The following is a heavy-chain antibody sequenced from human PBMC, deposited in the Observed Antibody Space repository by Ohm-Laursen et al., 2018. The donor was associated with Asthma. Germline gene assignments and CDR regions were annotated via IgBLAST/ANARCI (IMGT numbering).Heavy chain of an antibody. CDR3: ARESGVNGY. Sequence: ATVKISCKASGYTFTSYYMHWVRQAPGQGLEWMGIINPSGGSTSYAQKFQGRVTMTRDTSTGTVYMELSSLRSEDTAVYYCARESGVNGYWGQGTLVTVSS. J-gene: IGHJ4*02. CDR2: INPSGGST. V-gene: IGHV1-46*03. CDR1: GYTFTSYY. D-gene: IGHD4-23*01.